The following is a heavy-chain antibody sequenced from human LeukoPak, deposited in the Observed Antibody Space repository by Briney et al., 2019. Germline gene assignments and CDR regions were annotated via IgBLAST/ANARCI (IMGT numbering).Heavy chain of an antibody. J-gene: IGHJ4*02. Sequence: PGGSLRLSCAASGFTFSSYSMNWVRQAPGKGLEWASSISSSSSYIYYADSVKGRFTISRDNAKNSLYLRMNSLRAEDTAVYYCARDGNVLTMVRGVVDGYFDYWGQGTLVTVSS. CDR3: ARDGNVLTMVRGVVDGYFDY. CDR1: GFTFSSYS. D-gene: IGHD3-10*01. CDR2: ISSSSSYI. V-gene: IGHV3-21*01.